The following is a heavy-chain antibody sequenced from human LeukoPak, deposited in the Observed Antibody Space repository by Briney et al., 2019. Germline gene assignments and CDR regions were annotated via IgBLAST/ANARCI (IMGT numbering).Heavy chain of an antibody. V-gene: IGHV3-7*01. CDR1: GFTFSSYW. D-gene: IGHD1-7*01. J-gene: IGHJ4*02. CDR3: AREYNWNYGDYFDY. Sequence: GGSLRLSCAASGFTFSSYWMSWVRQAPGKGLEWVANIKQDGSEKYYVDSVKGRFTISRDNAKNSLYLQMNSLRAEDTAVYYCAREYNWNYGDYFDYWGQGTLVTVSS. CDR2: IKQDGSEK.